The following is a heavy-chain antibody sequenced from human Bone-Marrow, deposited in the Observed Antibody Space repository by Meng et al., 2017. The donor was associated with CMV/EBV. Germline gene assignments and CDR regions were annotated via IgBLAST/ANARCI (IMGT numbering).Heavy chain of an antibody. CDR1: GYTVTGYY. J-gene: IGHJ4*02. CDR2: IIPIRGIA. D-gene: IGHD1-26*01. V-gene: IGHV1-69*10. CDR3: ARDSGY. Sequence: SVKGSCKASGYTVTGYYMHWVRQAPGQGLEWMGGIIPIRGIANYAQKFQGRVTITADKSTGTAYMVLSSLRSEDTAVYYCARDSGYWGQGTLVTVSS.